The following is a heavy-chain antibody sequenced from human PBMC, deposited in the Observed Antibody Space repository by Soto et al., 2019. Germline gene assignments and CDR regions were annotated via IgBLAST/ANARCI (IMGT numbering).Heavy chain of an antibody. CDR3: ARVTKRQLVAWWFDP. D-gene: IGHD6-13*01. CDR1: GGSISSSSYY. CDR2: IYYSGST. J-gene: IGHJ5*02. V-gene: IGHV4-39*01. Sequence: SETLSLTCTVSGGSISSSSYYWGWIRQPPGKGREWIGSIYYSGSTYYNPSLKSRVTISVDTYKNQYSLKMSSVTAADTAVYYCARVTKRQLVAWWFDPWGQGTLVTVSS.